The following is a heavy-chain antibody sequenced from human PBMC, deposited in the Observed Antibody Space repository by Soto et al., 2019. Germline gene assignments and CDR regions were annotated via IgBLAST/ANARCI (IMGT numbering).Heavy chain of an antibody. CDR3: TTAPAHYYDYIWGSYRSDY. CDR1: GFTFSNAW. J-gene: IGHJ4*02. Sequence: GGSLRLSCAASGFTFSNAWMSWVRQAPGKGLEWVGRIKSKTDGGTTDYAAPVKGRFTISRDDSKNTLYLQMNSLKTEDTAVYYCTTAPAHYYDYIWGSYRSDYWGQGTLVTVSS. D-gene: IGHD3-16*02. V-gene: IGHV3-15*01. CDR2: IKSKTDGGTT.